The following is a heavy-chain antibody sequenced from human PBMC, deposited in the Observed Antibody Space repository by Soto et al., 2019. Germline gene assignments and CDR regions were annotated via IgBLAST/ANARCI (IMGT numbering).Heavy chain of an antibody. CDR2: INAGNGNT. V-gene: IGHV1-3*01. CDR3: ARDVVVVPAAEDYFDY. D-gene: IGHD2-2*01. CDR1: GYTFTSYA. J-gene: IGHJ4*02. Sequence: ASVKVSCKASGYTFTSYAMHWVRQAPGQRLEWMGWINAGNGNTKYSQKFQGRVTITRDTSASTAYMELSSLRSEDTAVYYCARDVVVVPAAEDYFDYWGQGTLVTVS.